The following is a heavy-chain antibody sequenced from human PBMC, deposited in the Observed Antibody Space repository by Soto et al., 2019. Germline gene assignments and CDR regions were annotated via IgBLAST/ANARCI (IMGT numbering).Heavy chain of an antibody. CDR3: ARESNWFDP. J-gene: IGHJ5*02. CDR2: TYYRSKWYN. Sequence: TCAVSWGEIFWISAASVWLRKSPSRGLEWLGRTYYRSKWYNDYAVSVKSRITINPDTSKNQFSLQLNSVTPEDTAVYYCARESNWFDPWGQGTLVTVSS. CDR1: WGEIFWISAA. V-gene: IGHV6-1*01.